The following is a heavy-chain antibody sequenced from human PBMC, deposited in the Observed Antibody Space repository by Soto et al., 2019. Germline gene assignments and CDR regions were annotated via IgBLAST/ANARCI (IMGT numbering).Heavy chain of an antibody. V-gene: IGHV1-3*01. D-gene: IGHD3-10*01. CDR3: AKASGWFGEFDY. Sequence: ASVKVSCKASGYTFNSHAIHWVRQAPGQRPEWLGWINAGNGNTYYSEKFEGRVTFTRDTLATTVNMELTSLTYEDTAVYYCAKASGWFGEFDYWGQGTLVTVSS. CDR2: INAGNGNT. CDR1: GYTFNSHA. J-gene: IGHJ4*02.